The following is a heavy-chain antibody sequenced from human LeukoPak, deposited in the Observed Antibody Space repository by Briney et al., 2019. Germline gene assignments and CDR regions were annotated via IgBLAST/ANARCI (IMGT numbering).Heavy chain of an antibody. J-gene: IGHJ4*02. CDR1: GFSFSSNY. CDR3: ARDRGYFDN. Sequence: GGSLRLSCAASGFSFSSNYMSWVRQAPGKGLEWVSVIYSGGSTYYADSVKGRFTISRDNVQNSLYLQMNSLRAEDTAMYYCARDRGYFDNWGQGTLVTVSS. V-gene: IGHV3-66*01. CDR2: IYSGGST.